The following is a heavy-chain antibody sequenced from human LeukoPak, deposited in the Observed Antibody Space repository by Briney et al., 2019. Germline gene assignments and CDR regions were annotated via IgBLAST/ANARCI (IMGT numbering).Heavy chain of an antibody. CDR3: ATSSTGQLLMSY. V-gene: IGHV1-46*01. CDR1: GYTLTAYN. D-gene: IGHD4-17*01. Sequence: ASVKDSCKASGYTLTAYNLHWVRQAPGQRLEWLGMINPSGDDPKYAQKFQGRVTVTRDTSTRVVYMEMSSLTSEDTSVYYCATSSTGQLLMSYWGQGTLVTVSS. CDR2: INPSGDDP. J-gene: IGHJ4*02.